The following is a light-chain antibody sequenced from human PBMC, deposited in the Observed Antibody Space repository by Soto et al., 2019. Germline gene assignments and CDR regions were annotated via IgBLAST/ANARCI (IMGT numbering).Light chain of an antibody. Sequence: IVLTQSPGTLSLSAGERATLSCRASQSVSSSYLAWYQQKHGQAPRLLIYGASSRATGIPDRFSGSESGTDVTITISRLEKEDGAVYYCQQYVSSPWTFGQGTKVDIK. J-gene: IGKJ1*01. V-gene: IGKV3-20*01. CDR2: GAS. CDR3: QQYVSSPWT. CDR1: QSVSSSY.